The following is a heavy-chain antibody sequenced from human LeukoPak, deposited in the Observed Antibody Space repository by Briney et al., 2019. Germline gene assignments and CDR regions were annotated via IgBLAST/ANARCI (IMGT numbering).Heavy chain of an antibody. CDR3: AKDPLSFSYYDSSP. CDR1: GFTFSSYA. Sequence: TGGSLRLSCAASGFTFSSYAMSWVRQAPGKGLEWVSAISGSGGSTYYADSVKGRFTISRDNSKNTLYLQMNSLRAEDTVVYYCAKDPLSFSYYDSSPWGQGTLVTVSS. V-gene: IGHV3-23*01. D-gene: IGHD3-22*01. CDR2: ISGSGGST. J-gene: IGHJ5*02.